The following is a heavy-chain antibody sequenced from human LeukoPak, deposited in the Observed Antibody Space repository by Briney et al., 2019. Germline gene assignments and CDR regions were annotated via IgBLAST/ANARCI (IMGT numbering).Heavy chain of an antibody. V-gene: IGHV4-61*02. CDR2: IYTSGST. Sequence: SQTLSLTCAVSGGSISSGSYYWSWIRQPAGKGLEWIGRIYTSGSTNYNPSLKSRVTISVDTSKNQFSLKLSSVTAADTAVYYCAREAYSNFDYWGQGTLVTVSS. CDR1: GGSISSGSYY. J-gene: IGHJ4*02. CDR3: AREAYSNFDY. D-gene: IGHD2-21*01.